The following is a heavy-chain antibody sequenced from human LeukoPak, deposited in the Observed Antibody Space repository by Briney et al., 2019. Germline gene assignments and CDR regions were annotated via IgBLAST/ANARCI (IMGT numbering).Heavy chain of an antibody. J-gene: IGHJ6*02. CDR1: GGSINNFY. V-gene: IGHV4-59*08. D-gene: IGHD3-10*01. Sequence: SETLSLTCTVSGGSINNFYWSWIRQPPGKGLEWIGYIFYSGSTNYNPSLESRVTISIDTSKNQFSLQVDSLTAADRAVYYCARTGYYASGSPYYYGMDVWGQGTTVTVSS. CDR3: ARTGYYASGSPYYYGMDV. CDR2: IFYSGST.